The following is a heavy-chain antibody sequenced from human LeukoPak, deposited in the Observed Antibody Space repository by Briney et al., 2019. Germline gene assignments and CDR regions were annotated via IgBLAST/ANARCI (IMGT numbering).Heavy chain of an antibody. CDR3: AKDRRAASYDY. V-gene: IGHV3-23*01. CDR2: ISGSGGNT. D-gene: IGHD3-10*01. J-gene: IGHJ4*02. Sequence: PGGSLRLSCAASGFTFSRNGMTWVRQAPGKGLEWVSAISGSGGNTYYADSVKGRFTISRDNSKNTLYLQMNSLRAEDTAVYYCAKDRRAASYDYWGQGTLVTVSS. CDR1: GFTFSRNG.